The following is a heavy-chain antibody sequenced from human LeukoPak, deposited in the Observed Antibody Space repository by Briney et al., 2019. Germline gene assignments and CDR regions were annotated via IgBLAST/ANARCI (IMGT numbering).Heavy chain of an antibody. J-gene: IGHJ5*02. CDR2: TYYRSKWYN. D-gene: IGHD2-15*01. CDR1: GDSVSSNSAA. CDR3: AKESVVVAAKWFDP. Sequence: SQTLSLTCAISGDSVSSNSAAWNWIRLSPSRGLEWLGRTYYRSKWYNDYAVSVKSRITINPDTSKNQFSLQLNSVTPEDTAVYYCAKESVVVAAKWFDPWGQGTLVTVSS. V-gene: IGHV6-1*01.